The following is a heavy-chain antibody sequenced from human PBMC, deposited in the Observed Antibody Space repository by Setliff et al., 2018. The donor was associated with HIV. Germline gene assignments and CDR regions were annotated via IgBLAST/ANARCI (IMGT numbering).Heavy chain of an antibody. Sequence: ASVKVSCKASGDSFTNNDINWVRQATGQGLEWMGWVNPNSGHTGYAHKFQGRVTMTRDTSISTAYMELSSLTSEDTAMYYYARGTWPIGGHPYFCYMDVWGKGTTVTVSS. D-gene: IGHD2-15*01. CDR2: VNPNSGHT. V-gene: IGHV1-8*02. CDR1: GDSFTNND. J-gene: IGHJ6*03. CDR3: ARGTWPIGGHPYFCYMDV.